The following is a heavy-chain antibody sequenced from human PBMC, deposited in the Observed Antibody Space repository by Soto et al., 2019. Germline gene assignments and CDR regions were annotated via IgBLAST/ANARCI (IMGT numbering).Heavy chain of an antibody. CDR3: AKVPISTAVAGFGGYFDY. CDR1: GFTFSSYA. V-gene: IGHV3-23*01. D-gene: IGHD6-19*01. CDR2: ISGSGGST. J-gene: IGHJ4*02. Sequence: GGSLRLSCVASGFTFSSYAMSWVRQAPGKGVEWVSAISGSGGSTYYADSVKGRFTISRDNSKNTLYLQMNSLRAEDTAVYYCAKVPISTAVAGFGGYFDYWGQGTLVTVSS.